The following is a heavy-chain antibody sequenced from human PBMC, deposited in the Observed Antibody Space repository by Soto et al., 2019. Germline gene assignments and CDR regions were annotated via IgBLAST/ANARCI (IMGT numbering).Heavy chain of an antibody. CDR2: IHYSGST. J-gene: IGHJ5*02. Sequence: PSETLSLTCSVSGGSINSNSDTFYWGWIRQPPGKGLEWIGSIHYSGSTDYNPSLKSRVTISVDTSKNQFSLKMSSVTATDTAVYYCARHRGHTNSWYNHWGQGTLVTVSS. CDR3: ARHRGHTNSWYNH. D-gene: IGHD2-2*01. CDR1: GGSINSNSDTFY. V-gene: IGHV4-39*01.